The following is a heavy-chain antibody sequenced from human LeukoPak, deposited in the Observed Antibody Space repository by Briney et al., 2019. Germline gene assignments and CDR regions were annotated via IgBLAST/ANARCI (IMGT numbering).Heavy chain of an antibody. J-gene: IGHJ4*02. CDR3: AKGDVRGIIISY. Sequence: PWRSVSLSCAASGFTFSSYGMHWVRQAPGKGLEWVAVISYDGSNKYYADSVKGRFTISRDNSKNTLYLQMNSLRAEDTAVYYCAKGDVRGIIISYWGQGTLVTVSS. V-gene: IGHV3-30*18. D-gene: IGHD3-10*01. CDR1: GFTFSSYG. CDR2: ISYDGSNK.